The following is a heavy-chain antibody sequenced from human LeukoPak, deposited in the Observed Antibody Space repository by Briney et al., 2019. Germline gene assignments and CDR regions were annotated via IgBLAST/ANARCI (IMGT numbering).Heavy chain of an antibody. V-gene: IGHV3-9*01. Sequence: PGGSLRLSCAASGFTFDDYAMHWVRQAPGKGLEWVSGISWNSGSIGYADSVKGRFTISRDNAKNSLYLQMNSLRAEDTALYYCAKDIATMVRGVMDVWGKGTTVTISS. CDR2: ISWNSGSI. CDR1: GFTFDDYA. D-gene: IGHD3-10*01. CDR3: AKDIATMVRGVMDV. J-gene: IGHJ6*04.